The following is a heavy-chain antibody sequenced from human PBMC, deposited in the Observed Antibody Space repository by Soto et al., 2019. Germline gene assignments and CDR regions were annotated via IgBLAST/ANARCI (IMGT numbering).Heavy chain of an antibody. D-gene: IGHD3-10*01. CDR1: GGTFSSYA. CDR3: AIYYYGSGSYYKLRFGDNWFDP. V-gene: IGHV1-69*01. Sequence: QVQLVQSGAEVKKPGSSVKVSCKASGGTFSSYAISWVRQAPGQGLEWMGGIIPIFGTANYAQKFQGRVTITADESTSTAYMELSSLRSEDTAAYYCAIYYYGSGSYYKLRFGDNWFDPWGQGTLVTVSS. J-gene: IGHJ5*02. CDR2: IIPIFGTA.